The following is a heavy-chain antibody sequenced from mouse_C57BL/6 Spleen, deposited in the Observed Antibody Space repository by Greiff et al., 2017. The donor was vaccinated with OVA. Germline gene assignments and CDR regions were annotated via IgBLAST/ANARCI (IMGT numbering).Heavy chain of an antibody. D-gene: IGHD2-3*01. CDR3: ARHQPDGYPDY. J-gene: IGHJ2*01. V-gene: IGHV5-12*01. Sequence: EVQLVESGGGLVQPGGSLKLSCAASGFTFSDYYMYWVRQTPEKRLEWVAYISNGGGSTYYLDTVKGRFTISRDNAKNTLYLQMSRLKSEDTAMYYCARHQPDGYPDYWGQGTTLTVSS. CDR2: ISNGGGST. CDR1: GFTFSDYY.